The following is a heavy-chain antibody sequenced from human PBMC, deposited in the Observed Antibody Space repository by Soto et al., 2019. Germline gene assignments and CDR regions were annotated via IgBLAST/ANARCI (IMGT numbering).Heavy chain of an antibody. Sequence: ASVKVSCKASGYTFTSYDINWVRQATGQGLEWMGWMNPNSGNTGYAQKFQGRVTMTRNTSISTAYMELSSLRSEDTAVYYCARVNVVVPAAIGHYYYYMDVWGKGTTVTVSS. CDR1: GYTFTSYD. J-gene: IGHJ6*03. D-gene: IGHD2-2*01. CDR2: MNPNSGNT. CDR3: ARVNVVVPAAIGHYYYYMDV. V-gene: IGHV1-8*01.